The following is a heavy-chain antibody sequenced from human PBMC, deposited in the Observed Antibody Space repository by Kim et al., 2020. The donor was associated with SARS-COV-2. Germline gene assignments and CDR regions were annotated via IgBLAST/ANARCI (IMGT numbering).Heavy chain of an antibody. J-gene: IGHJ4*02. Sequence: STIYYADSVKGRFTISRDNAKNSLYLQMNSLRDEDTAVYYCARGNSKSDYWGQGTLVTVSS. V-gene: IGHV3-48*02. CDR2: STI. CDR3: ARGNSKSDY.